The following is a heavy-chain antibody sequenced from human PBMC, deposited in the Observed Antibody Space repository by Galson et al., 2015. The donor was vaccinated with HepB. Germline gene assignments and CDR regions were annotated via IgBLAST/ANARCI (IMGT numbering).Heavy chain of an antibody. J-gene: IGHJ1*01. D-gene: IGHD3-22*01. CDR3: ARVKNPIYYYDSSGPFQH. V-gene: IGHV4-34*01. CDR1: GGSFSGYY. CDR2: INHSGST. Sequence: ETLSLTCAVYGGSFSGYYWSWIRQPPGKGLEWIGEINHSGSTNYNPSLKSRVTISVDTSKNQFSLKLSSVTAADTAVYYCARVKNPIYYYDSSGPFQHWGQGTLVTVSS.